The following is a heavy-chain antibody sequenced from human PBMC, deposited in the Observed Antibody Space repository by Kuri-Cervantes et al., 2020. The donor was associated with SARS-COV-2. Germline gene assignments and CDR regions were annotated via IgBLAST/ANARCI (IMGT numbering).Heavy chain of an antibody. CDR3: ASGYSPHTNLVGY. CDR2: ISFDGNNK. D-gene: IGHD1-26*01. V-gene: IGHV3-30-3*01. CDR1: GFTFSSYA. Sequence: GGSLRLSCAASGFTFSSYAMHWVRQAPGKGLEWVAVISFDGNNKFYADSVKGRFTISRDSSTSTLSLQMNSLRAADTAVYYCASGYSPHTNLVGYWGQGTLVTVSS. J-gene: IGHJ4*02.